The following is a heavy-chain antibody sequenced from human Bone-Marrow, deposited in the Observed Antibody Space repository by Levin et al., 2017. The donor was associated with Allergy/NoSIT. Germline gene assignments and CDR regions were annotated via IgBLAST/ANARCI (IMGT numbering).Heavy chain of an antibody. V-gene: IGHV4-4*02. CDR2: VILGGST. CDR1: GVSITSGNF. CDR3: ARDSNLGIEGDYLDH. D-gene: IGHD7-27*01. J-gene: IGHJ4*02. Sequence: KTSETLSLTCSVSGVSITSGNFWSWVRQPPGKGLEWIGEVILGGSTNYSPSLKSRLTISVDKYKNTVSLKLTSVTAADTAVYYCARDSNLGIEGDYLDHWGQGILVTVSS.